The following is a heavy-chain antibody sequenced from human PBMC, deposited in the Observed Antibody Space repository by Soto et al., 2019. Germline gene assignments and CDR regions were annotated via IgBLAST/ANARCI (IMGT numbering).Heavy chain of an antibody. Sequence: QVQLQESGPGLVRPSQTLSLRCSVSGGSISSAENFWSWVRQPPGKGLEWIGYINYSGNTYFNPSLPSRLAISVDTSNNQFSLRLTSVTAADTAVYYCARASGDSSGYSFDYWGQGTLVTVSS. CDR2: INYSGNT. D-gene: IGHD3-22*01. CDR1: GGSISSAENF. V-gene: IGHV4-30-4*01. CDR3: ARASGDSSGYSFDY. J-gene: IGHJ4*02.